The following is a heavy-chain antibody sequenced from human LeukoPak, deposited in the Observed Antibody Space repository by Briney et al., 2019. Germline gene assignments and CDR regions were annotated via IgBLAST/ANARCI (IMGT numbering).Heavy chain of an antibody. V-gene: IGHV1-18*01. Sequence: ASVKVSCKASGYTFTSYGISWVRQAPGQGLEWMGWISAYNGNTNYAQKFQGRVTITADKSTSTAYMELSSLRSEDTAVYYCARRTTSADYGDFYYFDYWGQGTLVTVSP. CDR3: ARRTTSADYGDFYYFDY. D-gene: IGHD4-17*01. CDR1: GYTFTSYG. J-gene: IGHJ4*02. CDR2: ISAYNGNT.